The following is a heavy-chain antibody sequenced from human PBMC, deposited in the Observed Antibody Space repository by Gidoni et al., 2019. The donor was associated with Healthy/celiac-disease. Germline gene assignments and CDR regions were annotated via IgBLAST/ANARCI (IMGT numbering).Heavy chain of an antibody. V-gene: IGHV3-48*03. CDR3: ARDLLIGPPTIFGVVRVLDYGMDV. D-gene: IGHD3-3*01. CDR1: GFHFSSYD. J-gene: IGHJ6*02. CDR2: MSSSGSTI. Sequence: EVQLVESGGGLVQPGGSLRVSCAAAGFHFSSYDMNWVCQALGKGLEWVSDMSSSGSTIYYAYSVKGRFTISRDNAKNSLYLQMNSLRAEDTAVYYCARDLLIGPPTIFGVVRVLDYGMDVWGQGTTVTVSS.